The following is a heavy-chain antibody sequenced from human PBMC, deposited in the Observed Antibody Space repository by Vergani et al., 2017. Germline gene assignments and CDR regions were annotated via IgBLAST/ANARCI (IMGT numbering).Heavy chain of an antibody. V-gene: IGHV3-9*01. CDR3: AKGGDYYYYMDV. J-gene: IGHJ6*03. CDR2: ISWNSGSI. Sequence: EVQLVESGGGLVQPGRSLRLSCAASGFTFDDYAMHWVRQPPGKGLEWVSGISWNSGSIGYADSVKGRFTISRDNAKNSLYLQMNSLRAEDTAFYYCAKGGDYYYYMDVWGKXP. CDR1: GFTFDDYA.